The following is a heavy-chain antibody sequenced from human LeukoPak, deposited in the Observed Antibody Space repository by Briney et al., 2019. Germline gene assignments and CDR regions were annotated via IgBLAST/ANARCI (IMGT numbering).Heavy chain of an antibody. CDR1: GFTFNDCY. V-gene: IGHV3-11*01. CDR2: INIGGTNT. Sequence: SGGSLRLSCAASGFTFNDCYMSWIRQAPGKGLEWLSYINIGGTNTHYADSVKGRFTISRDNAKKSLYLEMNNLRAEDTAVYYCATDGAGFDTWGQGVLVTVSS. CDR3: ATDGAGFDT. J-gene: IGHJ5*02.